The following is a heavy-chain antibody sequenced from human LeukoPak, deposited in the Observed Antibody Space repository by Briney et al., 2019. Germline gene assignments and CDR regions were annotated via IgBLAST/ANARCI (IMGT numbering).Heavy chain of an antibody. CDR1: GFTFSSYG. CDR3: AKDRKRYCSGGSCYSFDY. Sequence: GGSLRLSCAASGFTFSSYGMHWVRQAPGKGLEWVAFIRYDGSNKYYADSVKGRFTISRDNSKNTLYLQMNSLRAGDTAVYYCAKDRKRYCSGGSCYSFDYWGQGTLVTVSS. D-gene: IGHD2-15*01. CDR2: IRYDGSNK. V-gene: IGHV3-30*02. J-gene: IGHJ4*02.